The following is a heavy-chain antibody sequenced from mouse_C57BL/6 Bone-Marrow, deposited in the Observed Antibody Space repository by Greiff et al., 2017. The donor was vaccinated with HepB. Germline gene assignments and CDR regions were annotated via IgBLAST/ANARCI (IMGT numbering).Heavy chain of an antibody. CDR3: VHSSSFDY. CDR1: GFTFSDYG. Sequence: EVQGVESGGGLVKPGGSLKLSCAASGFTFSDYGMHWVRQAPEKGLEWVAYISSDSSNIYYADTVKGRYTITRDNTKNTLFLQMTILRSEDTAMYYCVHSSSFDYWGQGTTLTVSS. J-gene: IGHJ2*01. CDR2: ISSDSSNI. D-gene: IGHD1-1*01. V-gene: IGHV5-17*01.